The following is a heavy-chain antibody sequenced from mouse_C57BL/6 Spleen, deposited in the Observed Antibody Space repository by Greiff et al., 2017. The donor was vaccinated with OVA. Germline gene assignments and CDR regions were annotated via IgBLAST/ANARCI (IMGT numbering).Heavy chain of an antibody. CDR2: INPNNGGT. J-gene: IGHJ1*03. CDR3: ARQEGAYYSNYGYFDV. V-gene: IGHV1-26*01. D-gene: IGHD2-5*01. Sequence: VQLQQSGPELVKPGASVKISCKASGYTFTDYYMNWVKQSHGKSLEWIGDINPNNGGTSYNQKFKGKATLTVVKSSSTAYMELRSLTSEDSAVYYCARQEGAYYSNYGYFDVWGTGTTVTVSS. CDR1: GYTFTDYY.